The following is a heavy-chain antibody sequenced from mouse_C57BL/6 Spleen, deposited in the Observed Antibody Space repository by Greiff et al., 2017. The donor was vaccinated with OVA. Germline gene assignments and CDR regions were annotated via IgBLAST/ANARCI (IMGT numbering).Heavy chain of an antibody. J-gene: IGHJ4*01. Sequence: VKLEESGPGLVAPSQSLSITCTVSGFSLTSYGVHWVRQPPGKGLEWLVVIWSDGSTTYNSALKSRLSISKDNSKSQVFLKMNSLQTDDTAMYYCARLGRRDYYAMDYWGQGTSVTVSS. CDR3: ARLGRRDYYAMDY. CDR1: GFSLTSYG. CDR2: IWSDGST. D-gene: IGHD4-1*01. V-gene: IGHV2-6*03.